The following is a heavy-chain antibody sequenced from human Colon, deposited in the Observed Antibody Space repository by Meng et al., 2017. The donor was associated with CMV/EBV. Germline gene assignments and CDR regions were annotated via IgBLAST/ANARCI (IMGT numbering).Heavy chain of an antibody. CDR1: VFAFSFFG. Sequence: VFAFSFFGMYWLRHAPGKVLEWVAAISYDGTHEYSPDSVKGRFTISRDNSKNTVTLQMNSLRPDDTAVYYCAKDVASVVVLGATDSWGQGTLVTVSS. CDR2: ISYDGTHE. CDR3: AKDVASVVVLGATDS. D-gene: IGHD2-15*01. V-gene: IGHV3-30*18. J-gene: IGHJ4*02.